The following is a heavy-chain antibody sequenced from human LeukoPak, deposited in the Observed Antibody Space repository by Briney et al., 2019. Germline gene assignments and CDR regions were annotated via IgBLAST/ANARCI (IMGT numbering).Heavy chain of an antibody. D-gene: IGHD2-15*01. CDR3: AGDRGGYCSGGTCYPGLLSYSMDV. CDR2: IGYDGSKK. CDR1: GFTFSSYD. J-gene: IGHJ6*04. V-gene: IGHV3-33*01. Sequence: GRSLRLSCAASGFTFSSYDIHWVRQAPGKGLEWVAVIGYDGSKKYYADSVKGRFTISRDNSKNTLYLHMNSLRVEDTAVYYCAGDRGGYCSGGTCYPGLLSYSMDVWGKGTTVTVSS.